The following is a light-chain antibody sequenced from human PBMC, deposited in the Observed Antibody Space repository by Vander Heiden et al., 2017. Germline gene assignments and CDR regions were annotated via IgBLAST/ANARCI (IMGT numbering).Light chain of an antibody. Sequence: DIVMTQSRDSLAVSLGERATINCKSSQSVLYSSNNKNYLAWYQQKPGQPPKLLIYWASTRESGVPDRFSGSGSGTDFTLTISSLQAEDVAVYYCQQYYSTLALTFGGGTKVEIK. CDR2: WAS. V-gene: IGKV4-1*01. CDR3: QQYYSTLALT. J-gene: IGKJ4*01. CDR1: QSVLYSSNNKNY.